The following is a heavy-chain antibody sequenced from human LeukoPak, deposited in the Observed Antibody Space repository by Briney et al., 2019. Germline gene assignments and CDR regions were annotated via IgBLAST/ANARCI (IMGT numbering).Heavy chain of an antibody. V-gene: IGHV1-24*01. CDR3: ATGYCGGDCYSWAYDY. D-gene: IGHD2-21*02. J-gene: IGHJ4*02. Sequence: GASVKVSCKVSGYALTELSMHWVRQAPGKGLEWMGGFDPEDGETIYAQKFQGRVTMAEDTSTDTAYMELSSLRSEDTAVYYCATGYCGGDCYSWAYDYWGQGTLVTVSS. CDR2: FDPEDGET. CDR1: GYALTELS.